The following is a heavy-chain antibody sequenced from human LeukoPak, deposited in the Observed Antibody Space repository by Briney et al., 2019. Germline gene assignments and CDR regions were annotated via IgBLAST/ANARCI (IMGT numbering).Heavy chain of an antibody. CDR3: AKYVNGPETATVTLLPINY. J-gene: IGHJ4*02. CDR2: ISGSHYSA. Sequence: PGGSLRLSCAAYGFTFSTYAMGWVRQTLGQGLEWVSSISGSHYSAFYANSVKGRFTIYRDNSKDTLYLQMNSLRAEDTAVYYCAKYVNGPETATVTLLPINYWGQGTLVTVSS. D-gene: IGHD5-18*01. V-gene: IGHV3-23*01. CDR1: GFTFSTYA.